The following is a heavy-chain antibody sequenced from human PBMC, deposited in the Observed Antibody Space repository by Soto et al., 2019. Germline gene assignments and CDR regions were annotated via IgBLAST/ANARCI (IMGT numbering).Heavy chain of an antibody. CDR2: IYYSGST. J-gene: IGHJ4*02. Sequence: PSETLSLTCTVSGGSISSSSYYWGWIRQPPGKGLEWIGSIYYSGSTYYNPSLKSRVTISVDTSKNQFSLKLSSVTAADTAVYYCARGGYVDTAMVYYFDYWGQGTLVTVSS. CDR3: ARGGYVDTAMVYYFDY. V-gene: IGHV4-39*01. CDR1: GGSISSSSYY. D-gene: IGHD5-18*01.